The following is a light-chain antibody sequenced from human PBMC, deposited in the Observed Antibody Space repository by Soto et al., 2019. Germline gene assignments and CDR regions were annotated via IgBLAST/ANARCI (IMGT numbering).Light chain of an antibody. CDR2: GIS. Sequence: EIVLTQSPGTLSLSPGERATLSCRAIQSVSSNYFAWYQQRPGQAPRLLIYGISSRATGIPDRFSGSGSGTDFTLTISRLEPEDFAVYYCQQYHKWPPITFGQGTRLEIK. CDR3: QQYHKWPPIT. V-gene: IGKV3-20*01. CDR1: QSVSSNY. J-gene: IGKJ5*01.